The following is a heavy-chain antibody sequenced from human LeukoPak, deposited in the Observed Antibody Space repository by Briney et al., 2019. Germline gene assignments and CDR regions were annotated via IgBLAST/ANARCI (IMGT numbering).Heavy chain of an antibody. CDR3: ARVPSPCSSTSCLFNWFDP. D-gene: IGHD2-2*01. CDR1: GFTVSSNE. Sequence: GGSLRLSCAASGFTVSSNEMSWVRQAPGKGLEWVSSISGGSTYYADSRKGRFTISRDNSKNTLYLQMNSLRPEDTAVYYCARVPSPCSSTSCLFNWFDPWGQGTLVTVSS. V-gene: IGHV3-38-3*01. J-gene: IGHJ5*02. CDR2: ISGGST.